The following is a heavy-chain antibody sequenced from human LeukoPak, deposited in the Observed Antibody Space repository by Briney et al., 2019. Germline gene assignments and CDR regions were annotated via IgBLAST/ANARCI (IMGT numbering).Heavy chain of an antibody. V-gene: IGHV5-51*01. J-gene: IGHJ4*02. CDR1: GYSFTSYW. Sequence: GESLKISCKASGYSFTSYWIGWVRQMPGKGLEWMGIIDPSDSEARYTPSFQGQVTISVDKSLTTAYLQWNSLKASDTAMYYCARQTAMGRSGDYWGQGTLVTVSS. CDR2: IDPSDSEA. CDR3: ARQTAMGRSGDY. D-gene: IGHD5-18*01.